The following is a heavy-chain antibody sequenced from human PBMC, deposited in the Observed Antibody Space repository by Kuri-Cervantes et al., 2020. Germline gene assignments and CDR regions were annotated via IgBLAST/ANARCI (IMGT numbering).Heavy chain of an antibody. CDR1: GYSISSGYY. V-gene: IGHV4-38-2*01. CDR2: IYHSGST. CDR3: ARAGYSSSWSLDY. D-gene: IGHD6-13*01. Sequence: SETLSLTCAVSGYSISSGYYWGWIRQPPGKWLEWIGSIYHSGSTYYNPSLKSRVTISVDTSKNQFSLKLSSVTAADTAVYYCARAGYSSSWSLDYWGQGTLVTVSS. J-gene: IGHJ4*02.